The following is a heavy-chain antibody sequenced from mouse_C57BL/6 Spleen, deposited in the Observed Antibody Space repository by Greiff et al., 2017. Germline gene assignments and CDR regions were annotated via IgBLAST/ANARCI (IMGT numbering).Heavy chain of an antibody. CDR1: GYTFTSYW. Sequence: QVQLQQPGAELVKPGASVKLSCKASGYTFTSYWMHWVKQRPGQGLEWIGMIHPNSGSTNYNEKFKSKATLTVDKSSRTAYMQLSSLTSEDSAVYDCARPDGYPHYWGQGTTLTVSS. V-gene: IGHV1-64*01. CDR3: ARPDGYPHY. D-gene: IGHD2-3*01. CDR2: IHPNSGST. J-gene: IGHJ2*01.